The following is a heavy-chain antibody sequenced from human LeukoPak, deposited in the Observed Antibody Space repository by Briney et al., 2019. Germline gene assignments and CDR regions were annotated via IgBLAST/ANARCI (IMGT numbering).Heavy chain of an antibody. CDR3: TRGYCYGASCYRFDY. CDR1: GFSFSTYA. V-gene: IGHV3-23*01. J-gene: IGHJ4*02. CDR2: ISGSDGST. Sequence: GGSLRLSCAPSGFSFSTYAINWVRQAPGKGLEWLSSISGSDGSTYYEDSVKGRFTISRDISKNTLYLQMNSLRAEDTALYYCTRGYCYGASCYRFDYWGRGALVTVSS. D-gene: IGHD2-2*01.